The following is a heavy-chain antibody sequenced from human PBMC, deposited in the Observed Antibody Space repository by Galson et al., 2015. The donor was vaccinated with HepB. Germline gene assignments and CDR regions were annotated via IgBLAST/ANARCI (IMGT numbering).Heavy chain of an antibody. D-gene: IGHD4-17*01. V-gene: IGHV3-11*01. CDR3: ARDMAGGDYVLGFPDAFDI. J-gene: IGHJ3*02. Sequence: SLRLSCAASGFTFSDYYMSWIRQAPGKGLEWVSYISSSGSTIYYAGSVKGRFTISRDNAKNSLYLQMNSLRAEDTAVYYCARDMAGGDYVLGFPDAFDIWGQGTMVTVSS. CDR1: GFTFSDYY. CDR2: ISSSGSTI.